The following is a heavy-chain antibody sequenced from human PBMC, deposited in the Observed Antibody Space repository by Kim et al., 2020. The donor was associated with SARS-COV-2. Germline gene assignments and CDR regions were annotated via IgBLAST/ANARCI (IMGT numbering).Heavy chain of an antibody. CDR1: GFTFDDYA. D-gene: IGHD3-10*01. Sequence: GGSLRLSCAASGFTFDDYAMHWVRQAPGKGLEWVSGISWNSGSIGYADSVKGRFTISRDNAKNSLYLQMNSLRAEDTALYYCAKDTSHYGSGSYYFGRGYFDSWGQGTLVTVSS. CDR3: AKDTSHYGSGSYYFGRGYFDS. V-gene: IGHV3-9*01. CDR2: ISWNSGSI. J-gene: IGHJ4*02.